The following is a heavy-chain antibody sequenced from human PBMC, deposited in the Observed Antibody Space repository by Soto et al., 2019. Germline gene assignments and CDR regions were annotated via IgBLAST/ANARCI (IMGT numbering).Heavy chain of an antibody. V-gene: IGHV1-18*01. J-gene: IGHJ6*02. D-gene: IGHD3-10*01. CDR3: ARDLSITMVRGVINYHYYGMGV. Sequence: QVQLVQSGAEVKKPGASVKVSCKASGYTFTSYGISWVRQAPGQGLEWMGWISAYNGDTNYAQNLQGRVTMTTDTSTSTAYMELRSLRSDDTAVYYCARDLSITMVRGVINYHYYGMGVWGQGTTVTVSS. CDR2: ISAYNGDT. CDR1: GYTFTSYG.